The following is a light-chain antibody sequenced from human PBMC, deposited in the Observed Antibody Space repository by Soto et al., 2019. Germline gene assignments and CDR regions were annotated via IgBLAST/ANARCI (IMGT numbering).Light chain of an antibody. CDR2: AAA. CDR1: QSVSSYS. J-gene: IGKJ1*01. V-gene: IGKV3-20*01. Sequence: EVVLTQYPGTLSLSPGERATLSCSASQSVSSYSLDWYQQKPGQAPRLLIYAAASRATGIPDRFSRGGSGTDVPLTIRRLEPEDCERYYCRQCGSSPRRFGEANNVEIK. CDR3: RQCGSSPRR.